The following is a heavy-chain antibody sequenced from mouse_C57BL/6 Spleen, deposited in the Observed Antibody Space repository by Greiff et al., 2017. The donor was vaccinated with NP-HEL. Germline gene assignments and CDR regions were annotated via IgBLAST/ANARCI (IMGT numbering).Heavy chain of an antibody. D-gene: IGHD1-1*01. V-gene: IGHV1-52*01. CDR2: IDPSDSET. Sequence: QVQLQQPGAELVRPGSSVKLSCKASGYTFTSYWMHWVKQRPIQGLEWIGNIDPSDSETHYNQKFKDKATLTVDKSSSTAYMQLSSLTSEDSAVYYCAKGRHGSSYLYYAMDYWGQGTSVTVSS. CDR1: GYTFTSYW. J-gene: IGHJ4*01. CDR3: AKGRHGSSYLYYAMDY.